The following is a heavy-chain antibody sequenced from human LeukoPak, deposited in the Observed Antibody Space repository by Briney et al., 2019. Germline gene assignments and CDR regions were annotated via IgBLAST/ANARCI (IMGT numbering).Heavy chain of an antibody. Sequence: GASVKVSCKASGGTFSSYAISWVRQAPGQGLEWMGRIIPILGIANYAQKFQGRVTMTRDASTSTVYMELSSLRSEDTAVYYCARVVCGGDCYHSGFQHWGQGTLVTVSS. CDR1: GGTFSSYA. V-gene: IGHV1-69*04. CDR2: IIPILGIA. CDR3: ARVVCGGDCYHSGFQH. J-gene: IGHJ1*01. D-gene: IGHD2-21*02.